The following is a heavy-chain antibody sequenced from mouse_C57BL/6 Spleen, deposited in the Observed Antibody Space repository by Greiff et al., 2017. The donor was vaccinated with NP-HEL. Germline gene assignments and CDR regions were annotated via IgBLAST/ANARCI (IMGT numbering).Heavy chain of an antibody. Sequence: EVQRVESGAELVKPGASVKLSCTASGFNIKDYYMHWVKQRTEQGLEWIGRIDPEDGETKYAPKFQGKATITADTSSNTAYLQLSSLTSEDTAVYYCARSEDYYGSSSYYYAMDYWGQGTSVTVSS. CDR3: ARSEDYYGSSSYYYAMDY. D-gene: IGHD1-1*01. CDR2: IDPEDGET. CDR1: GFNIKDYY. J-gene: IGHJ4*01. V-gene: IGHV14-2*01.